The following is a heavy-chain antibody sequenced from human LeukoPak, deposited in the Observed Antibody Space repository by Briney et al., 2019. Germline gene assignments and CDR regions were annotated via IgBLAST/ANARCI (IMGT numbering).Heavy chain of an antibody. J-gene: IGHJ4*02. Sequence: PGRSLRLSCAASGFTFSSYGMHWVRQAPGKGLEWVANIKQDGSEEYYVDSVKGRFTISRDNAKNSLYLQMNSLRAEDTAVYYCASGRQLGYWGQGTLVTVSS. D-gene: IGHD6-13*01. V-gene: IGHV3-7*01. CDR1: GFTFSSYG. CDR2: IKQDGSEE. CDR3: ASGRQLGY.